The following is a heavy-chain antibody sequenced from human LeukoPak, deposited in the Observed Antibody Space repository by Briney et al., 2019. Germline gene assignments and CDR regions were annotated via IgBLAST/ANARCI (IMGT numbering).Heavy chain of an antibody. Sequence: SETLSLTCDVPGGSVTSTNWWTWVRQPPGKGLEWIGEVHLDGRTNYNPSLKSRLIMSVDLPGNHISLKLTSVTAADTAVYYCAREGGFYRPLDYSGQGTLVTVSS. J-gene: IGHJ4*02. CDR3: AREGGFYRPLDY. V-gene: IGHV4-4*02. CDR2: VHLDGRT. D-gene: IGHD3-3*01. CDR1: GGSVTSTNW.